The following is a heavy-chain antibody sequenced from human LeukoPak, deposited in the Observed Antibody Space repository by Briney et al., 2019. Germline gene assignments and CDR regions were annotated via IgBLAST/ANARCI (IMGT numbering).Heavy chain of an antibody. J-gene: IGHJ3*02. CDR2: IFYSGST. V-gene: IGHV4-59*01. CDR3: ARERYCSGDTCFVDAFDI. CDR1: GGSISSYY. Sequence: PSEILSLTCTVSGGSISSYYWSWIRQPPGKGLEWIGYIFYSGSTNYNPSLTSRVTISVDTSKNQFSLKLSSVTAADTAVYYCARERYCSGDTCFVDAFDIWGQGTMVTVSS. D-gene: IGHD2-15*01.